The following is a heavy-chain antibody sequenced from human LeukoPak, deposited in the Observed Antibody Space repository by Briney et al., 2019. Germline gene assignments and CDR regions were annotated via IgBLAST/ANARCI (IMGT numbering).Heavy chain of an antibody. J-gene: IGHJ4*02. Sequence: GASVKVSCKASGYTFTSYYMHWVRQAPGQGLEWMGIINPSGGSTSYAQKFQGRVTMTRDTSTSTVYMELSSLRSEDTAVYYCVREAVVVYFDYWGQGTLVTVSS. V-gene: IGHV1-46*01. CDR1: GYTFTSYY. CDR3: VREAVVVYFDY. CDR2: INPSGGST. D-gene: IGHD2-2*01.